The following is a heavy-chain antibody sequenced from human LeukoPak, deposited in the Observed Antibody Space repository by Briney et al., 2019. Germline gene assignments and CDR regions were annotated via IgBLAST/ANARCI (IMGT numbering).Heavy chain of an antibody. CDR2: IFGSGGST. CDR3: AKTTTGYSSGRFPGWPVDY. V-gene: IGHV3-23*01. D-gene: IGHD6-19*01. Sequence: GGSLRLSCAASGFTSSSYAMYWVRQAPGKGLEWVSGIFGSGGSTHYADSVKGRFTISRDNSKNTVYLQMNSLRAEDTAVYYCAKTTTGYSSGRFPGWPVDYWGQGTLVTLSS. CDR1: GFTSSSYA. J-gene: IGHJ4*02.